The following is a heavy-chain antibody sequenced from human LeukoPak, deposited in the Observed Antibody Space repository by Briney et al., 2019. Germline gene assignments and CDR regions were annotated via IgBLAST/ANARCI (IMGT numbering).Heavy chain of an antibody. CDR3: ARGLGSVVVVVAATQALDY. D-gene: IGHD2-15*01. Sequence: PGGALRLSCAASGFTFSSDSMSWGRPAPGEGLGWGSSISSGISDIYYAESVKGRFTISRDNANNSLYLQMNSLRAEDTAVYYCARGLGSVVVVVAATQALDYWGQGTLVTVSS. V-gene: IGHV3-21*01. CDR2: ISSGISDI. J-gene: IGHJ4*02. CDR1: GFTFSSDS.